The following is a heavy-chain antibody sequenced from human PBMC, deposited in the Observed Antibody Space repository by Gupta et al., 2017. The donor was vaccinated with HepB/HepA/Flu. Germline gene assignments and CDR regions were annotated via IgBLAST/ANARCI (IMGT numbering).Heavy chain of an antibody. CDR3: ARAVEARCPPGDWFDP. J-gene: IGHJ5*02. CDR2: INPNSGGT. D-gene: IGHD1-26*01. V-gene: IGHV1-2*04. Sequence: QVQLVQSGAEVKKPGASVKVSCKASGYTVTGYYMHWVRQAPGQGLEWMGWINPNSGGTNYAQKLQGWVTMTRDTSISTAYMELSRLRSDDTAVYYCARAVEARCPPGDWFDPWGQGTLVTVSS. CDR1: GYTVTGYY.